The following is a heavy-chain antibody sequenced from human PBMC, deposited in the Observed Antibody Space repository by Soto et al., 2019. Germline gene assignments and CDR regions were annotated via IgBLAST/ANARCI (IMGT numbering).Heavy chain of an antibody. V-gene: IGHV3-74*01. CDR1: GFTFSSFW. Sequence: EVQLVESGGGLVQPGGSLRLSCAVSGFTFSSFWMHWVRQAPGEGLVWVSRINTDGSSTSYADSVKGRFTISRDNAKNTLYLQMNSLRVEDTAMYYCAKRGVDTFGLTYWGQGTLSPSPQ. J-gene: IGHJ4*02. CDR3: AKRGVDTFGLTY. CDR2: INTDGSST. D-gene: IGHD3-10*01.